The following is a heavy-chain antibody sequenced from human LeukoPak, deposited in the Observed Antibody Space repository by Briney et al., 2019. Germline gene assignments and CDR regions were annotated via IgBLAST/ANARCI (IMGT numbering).Heavy chain of an antibody. Sequence: SETLSLTCTVSGGSISSYYWSWIRQPPGKGLEWIGYIYHTGSTSYSPSLKSRVTISADTFQNQFSLKLSSVTAADTAVYYCASRKLGNDYWGQGTLVTVSS. CDR3: ASRKLGNDY. V-gene: IGHV4-59*01. J-gene: IGHJ4*02. CDR2: IYHTGST. D-gene: IGHD7-27*01. CDR1: GGSISSYY.